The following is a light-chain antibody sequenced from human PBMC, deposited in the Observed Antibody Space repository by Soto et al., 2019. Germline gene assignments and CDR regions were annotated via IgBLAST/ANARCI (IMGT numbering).Light chain of an antibody. CDR1: SANIGKNY. Sequence: QSVLTQPPSVSAAPGQKVTISCSGSSANIGKNYVSWYQQLPGTAPKLLIYDNDIRPSGIPDRFSGSKSGTSATLGITGLQTGDEADYYCGTWDSSLRGGVFGTGTKVTVL. J-gene: IGLJ1*01. CDR2: DND. CDR3: GTWDSSLRGGV. V-gene: IGLV1-51*01.